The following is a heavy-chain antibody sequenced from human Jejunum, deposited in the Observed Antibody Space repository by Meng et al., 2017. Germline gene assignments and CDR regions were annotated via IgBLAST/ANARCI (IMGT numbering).Heavy chain of an antibody. J-gene: IGHJ4*02. V-gene: IGHV4-39*07. Sequence: SETLSLTCTVSGGPITSSSCHWGWIRQPPGKGLEWIGSIYYSGSTYYNPSLKSRVTISVDTSKNQFSLKLSSVTAADTAVYYCARTLSPYSGYGEFDYWGQGTPVTVSS. CDR1: GGPITSSSCH. CDR3: ARTLSPYSGYGEFDY. D-gene: IGHD5-12*01. CDR2: IYYSGST.